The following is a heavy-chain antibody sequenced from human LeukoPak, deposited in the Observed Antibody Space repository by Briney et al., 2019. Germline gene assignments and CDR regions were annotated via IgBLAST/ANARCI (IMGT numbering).Heavy chain of an antibody. CDR1: GFTFSNYA. V-gene: IGHV3-23*01. CDR2: ISGSGGST. Sequence: GGSLRLSCAASGFTFSNYAMSWARQAPGKGLEWVSAISGSGGSTYYADSVKGRFTISRDNSKNTLYLQMNSLRAEDTAVYYWARVSSYDGYWGQGTLVSVSS. J-gene: IGHJ4*02. D-gene: IGHD5-12*01. CDR3: ARVSSYDGY.